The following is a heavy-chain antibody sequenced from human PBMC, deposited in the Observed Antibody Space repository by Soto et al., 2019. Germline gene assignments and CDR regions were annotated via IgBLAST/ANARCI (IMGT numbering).Heavy chain of an antibody. CDR3: ARGPDDSDVPRWDY. J-gene: IGHJ4*02. D-gene: IGHD4-17*01. Sequence: QVQLVQSGAEVRKPGASVRLSCETSGYNFNQYYIHWVRQAPGQGLEWMGIINLRGGTTEYAHKFRGRVTVTGDTSTSSAYMQLSSLRPDDTAVYFCARGPDDSDVPRWDYWGQGTLVTVSS. CDR2: INLRGGTT. V-gene: IGHV1-46*02. CDR1: GYNFNQYY.